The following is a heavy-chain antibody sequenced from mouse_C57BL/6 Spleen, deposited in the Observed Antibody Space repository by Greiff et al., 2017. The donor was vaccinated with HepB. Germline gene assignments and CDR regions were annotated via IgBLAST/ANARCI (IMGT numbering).Heavy chain of an antibody. CDR3: AREGITTRGFAY. J-gene: IGHJ3*01. CDR1: GYTFTSYW. V-gene: IGHV1-52*01. Sequence: QVQLQQPGAELVRPGSSVKLSCKASGYTFTSYWMHWVKQRPIQGLEWIGNIDPSDSETHYNQKFKDKATLTVDKSSSTAYMQLSSLTSEVSAVYYCAREGITTRGFAYWGQGTLVTVSA. D-gene: IGHD1-1*01. CDR2: IDPSDSET.